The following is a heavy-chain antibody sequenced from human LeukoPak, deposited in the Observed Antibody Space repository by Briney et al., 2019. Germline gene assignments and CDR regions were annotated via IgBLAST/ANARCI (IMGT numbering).Heavy chain of an antibody. V-gene: IGHV5-51*01. CDR3: ARVPRGIAVAGRADWFDP. CDR2: XXXXXSYT. Sequence: GESLKISCKGSGYSFTSYWIGWVRQMPGKGLXXXXXXXXXXSYTRYSPSFQGQVTISADKSISTAYLQWSSLKASDTAMYYCARVPRGIAVAGRADWFDPWGQGTLVTVSS. J-gene: IGHJ5*02. D-gene: IGHD6-19*01. CDR1: GYSFTSYW.